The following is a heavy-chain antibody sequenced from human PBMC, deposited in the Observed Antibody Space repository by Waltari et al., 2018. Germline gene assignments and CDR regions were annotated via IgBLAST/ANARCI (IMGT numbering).Heavy chain of an antibody. CDR3: GKGLLGGSVWYDP. CDR1: GFSFSRFS. Sequence: EVQLLESGGGLVQPGGSLRLSCAASGFSFSRFSMSWFRQAPGKGLEWVSAITSTGVTTYYTDSVKGRFTVSRDNSKNTVYLQMDSLRDEDTALYYCGKGLLGGSVWYDPWGQGTLVTVSS. V-gene: IGHV3-23*01. J-gene: IGHJ5*02. D-gene: IGHD6-19*01. CDR2: ITSTGVTT.